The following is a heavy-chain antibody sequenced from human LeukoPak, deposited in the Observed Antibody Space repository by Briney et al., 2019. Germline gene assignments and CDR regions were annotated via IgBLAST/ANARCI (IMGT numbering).Heavy chain of an antibody. J-gene: IGHJ6*03. CDR1: GGSISSYY. Sequence: SETLSLTCTVSGGSISSYYWSWLRQPPGKGLEWVGNIYHSGSTYYNPSLKSRVTMSVDTSKNQFSLKLSSMTAADTAVYYCARACGNYCHYMDVWGKGTTVTVSS. CDR2: IYHSGST. CDR3: ARACGNYCHYMDV. V-gene: IGHV4-59*04. D-gene: IGHD5-12*01.